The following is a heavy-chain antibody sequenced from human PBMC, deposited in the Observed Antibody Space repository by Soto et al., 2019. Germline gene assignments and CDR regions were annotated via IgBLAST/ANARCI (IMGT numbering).Heavy chain of an antibody. CDR2: IHSGGDT. CDR3: ARSRTGTTYGGMDV. V-gene: IGHV3-66*01. CDR1: GFAVSSNY. Sequence: EVQLVESGGDLVQPGGSLRLSCAASGFAVSSNYMTWVRQAPGKGLEWVSVIHSGGDTHYTDSVRGRFTISRDNSKNTLYLQMNSLRAEYTAVYYCARSRTGTTYGGMDVWGQGNTVTVSS. D-gene: IGHD1-7*01. J-gene: IGHJ6*02.